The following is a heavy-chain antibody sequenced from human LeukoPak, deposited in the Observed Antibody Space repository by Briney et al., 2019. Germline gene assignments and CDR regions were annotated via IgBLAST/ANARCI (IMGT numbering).Heavy chain of an antibody. CDR2: IIPIFGTA. V-gene: IGHV1-69*13. CDR3: ARLPVAVPGTYSDY. Sequence: SVKVSCKASGGTFSSYAISWVRQAPGQGLEWMGGIIPIFGTANYAQKFQGRVTITADESTSTAYMELSSLRSEDTAVYYCARLPVAVPGTYSDYWGQGTLVTVSS. J-gene: IGHJ4*02. CDR1: GGTFSSYA. D-gene: IGHD6-19*01.